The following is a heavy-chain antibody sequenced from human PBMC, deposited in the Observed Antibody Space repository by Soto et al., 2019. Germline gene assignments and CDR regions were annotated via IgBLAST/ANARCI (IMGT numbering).Heavy chain of an antibody. D-gene: IGHD5-12*01. CDR2: IYPGDSDT. V-gene: IGHV5-51*01. J-gene: IGHJ4*02. Sequence: GESLKISCKASGYSFTTYWNAWVRQRPGKGLEWMGIIYPGDSDTRYSPSFQGQVTISVDNSSDTAYLEWTTLRASGSAMYYCARHSLATQPGDYWGQGTRVTVSS. CDR1: GYSFTTYW. CDR3: ARHSLATQPGDY.